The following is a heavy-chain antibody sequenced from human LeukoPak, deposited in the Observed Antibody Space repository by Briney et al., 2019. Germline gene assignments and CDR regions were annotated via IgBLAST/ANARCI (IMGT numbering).Heavy chain of an antibody. D-gene: IGHD3-10*01. J-gene: IGHJ6*03. CDR1: GYTFTSYD. V-gene: IGHV1-8*01. CDR3: ARSGSDSAYYYYMDV. Sequence: ASVKVSCTASGYTFTSYDINWVRQATGQGLEWMGWMNPNSGNTGYAQKFQGRVTMTRNTSISTAYMELSSLRSEDTAVNYCARSGSDSAYYYYMDVWGKGTTVTISS. CDR2: MNPNSGNT.